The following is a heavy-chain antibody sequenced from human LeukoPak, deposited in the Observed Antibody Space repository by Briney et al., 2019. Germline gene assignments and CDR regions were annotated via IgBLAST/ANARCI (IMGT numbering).Heavy chain of an antibody. J-gene: IGHJ4*02. CDR2: ISGSGGST. V-gene: IGHV3-23*01. CDR3: AKDGGYSYGYFSGRVGFDY. Sequence: GGSLRLSCAASGFTFSSYAMSWVRQAPGKGLEWVSAISGSGGSTYYADSVKGRFTISRDNSKNRLYLQMNSLRAEDTAVYYCAKDGGYSYGYFSGRVGFDYWGQGTLVTVSS. D-gene: IGHD5-18*01. CDR1: GFTFSSYA.